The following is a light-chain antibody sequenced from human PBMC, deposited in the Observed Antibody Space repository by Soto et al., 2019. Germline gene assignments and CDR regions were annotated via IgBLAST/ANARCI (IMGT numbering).Light chain of an antibody. CDR2: SNN. J-gene: IGLJ2*01. V-gene: IGLV1-44*01. CDR3: AAWYDSRNGVV. CDR1: SSNIGTKT. Sequence: QAVVTQPPSASGTPGQRVTISCSGSSSNIGTKTVNWYQQLPGTAPKLLIYSNNQRPSGVPDRFSGSKSGTSASLAISGLQSEDEADYYCAAWYDSRNGVVFGGGTKLTVL.